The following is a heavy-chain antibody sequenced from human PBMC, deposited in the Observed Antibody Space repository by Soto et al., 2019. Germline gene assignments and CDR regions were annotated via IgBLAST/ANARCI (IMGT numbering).Heavy chain of an antibody. V-gene: IGHV3-30*18. CDR3: AKGFGLYSGYDVRDFYGMAV. CDR2: ISHDGSNK. J-gene: IGHJ6*02. D-gene: IGHD5-12*01. CDR1: GFTFRTYG. Sequence: QVQLVESGGGVVQPGRSLRLSCAASGFTFRTYGMHWVRQAPGKGLEWVAVISHDGSNKYYADSVKGRFTISRDNSKNTLYLQMNSLRAEDTAVYYCAKGFGLYSGYDVRDFYGMAVWGQGTTVSVSS.